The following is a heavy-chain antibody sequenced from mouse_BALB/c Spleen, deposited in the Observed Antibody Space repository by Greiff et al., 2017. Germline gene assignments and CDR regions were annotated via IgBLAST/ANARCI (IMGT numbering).Heavy chain of an antibody. D-gene: IGHD1-1*01. J-gene: IGHJ2*01. CDR2: IDPSDSET. V-gene: IGHV1S127*01. CDR3: ARGTTVVSYFDY. CDR1: GYSFTSYW. Sequence: VQLQQSGPQLVRPGASVKISCKASGYSFTSYWMHWVKQRPGQGLEWIGMIDPSDSETRLNQKFKDKATLTVDKSSSTAYMQLSSPTSEDSAVYYCARGTTVVSYFDYWGQGTTLTVSS.